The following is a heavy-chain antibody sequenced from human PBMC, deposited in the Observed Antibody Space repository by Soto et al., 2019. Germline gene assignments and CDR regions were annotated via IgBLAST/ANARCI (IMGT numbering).Heavy chain of an antibody. Sequence: PVGSLRLSCAASGFTFSSYAMHWVRQAPGKGLEWVAVISYDGSNKYYADSVKGRFTISRDNSKNTLYLQMNSLRAEDTAVYYCARDSSWQHYYYGMGVWGQGTTVTLSS. CDR2: ISYDGSNK. J-gene: IGHJ6*02. V-gene: IGHV3-30-3*01. CDR1: GFTFSSYA. D-gene: IGHD2-15*01. CDR3: ARDSSWQHYYYGMGV.